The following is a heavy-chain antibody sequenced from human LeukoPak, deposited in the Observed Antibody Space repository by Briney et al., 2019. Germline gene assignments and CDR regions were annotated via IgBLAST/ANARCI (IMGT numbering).Heavy chain of an antibody. CDR1: GFTFSNYG. J-gene: IGHJ4*02. D-gene: IGHD3-10*01. CDR2: ISISGGRT. Sequence: PGGSLRLSCAASGFTFSNYGMRWVRQAPAKGLEWVPVISISGGRTYYADSVKGRFTIPIDNSNNTCYLKMNSLRAEDTAVYYCAKDAWRFGDSLLYYSDYWGQGTLVTVSS. V-gene: IGHV3-23*01. CDR3: AKDAWRFGDSLLYYSDY.